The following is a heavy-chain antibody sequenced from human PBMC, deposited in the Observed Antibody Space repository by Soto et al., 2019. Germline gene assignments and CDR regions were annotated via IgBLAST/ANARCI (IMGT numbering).Heavy chain of an antibody. CDR3: ARDPGYSNYDFDY. V-gene: IGHV3-33*01. CDR2: IWYDGSKK. Sequence: QVQLVESGGGVVQPGGSLRLSCVASGFTFSSHAMHWVRQAPGKGLEWVAVIWYDGSKKYYADSAKGRFTVARDDSKNTLYLQMNSLRFEDTAVYYCARDPGYSNYDFDYWGQGTLVTVSP. D-gene: IGHD5-12*01. CDR1: GFTFSSHA. J-gene: IGHJ4*02.